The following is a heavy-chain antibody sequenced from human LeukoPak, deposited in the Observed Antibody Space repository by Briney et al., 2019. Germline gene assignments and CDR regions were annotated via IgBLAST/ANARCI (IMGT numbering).Heavy chain of an antibody. CDR2: IYHSGST. V-gene: IGHV4-30-2*01. Sequence: SETLSLTCGVSGGSISSGGYSWNWIRQPPGKGLEWIGYIYHSGSTYYNPSLKSRVTISVDRSKNQFSLKLSSVTAADTAVYYCARGDYGVNSIDYWGQGTLVTVSS. CDR3: ARGDYGVNSIDY. D-gene: IGHD4-23*01. J-gene: IGHJ4*02. CDR1: GGSISSGGYS.